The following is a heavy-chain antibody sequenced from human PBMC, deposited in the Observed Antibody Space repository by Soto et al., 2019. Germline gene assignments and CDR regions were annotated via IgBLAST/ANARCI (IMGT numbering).Heavy chain of an antibody. CDR3: ARDLRYYDSSGYYGAVWFDP. J-gene: IGHJ5*02. V-gene: IGHV4-61*01. CDR1: GGSVSSGTYY. Sequence: SETLSLTCTVSGGSVSSGTYYWSWIRQPPGKGLEWIGYIYYSGSTNYNPSLKSRVTISVDTSKNQFSLKLSSVTAADTAVYYCARDLRYYDSSGYYGAVWFDPWGQGTLVTVSS. CDR2: IYYSGST. D-gene: IGHD3-22*01.